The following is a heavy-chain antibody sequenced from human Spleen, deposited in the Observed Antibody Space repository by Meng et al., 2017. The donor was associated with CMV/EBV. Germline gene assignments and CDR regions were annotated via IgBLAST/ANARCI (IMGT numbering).Heavy chain of an antibody. CDR1: GYTFAKYY. V-gene: IGHV1-46*01. D-gene: IGHD1-1*01. CDR3: TRDETIAYFDY. Sequence: ASVKVSCKASGYTFAKYYIHWVRQVPGQGPEWMGLINPNGGSATYAQKFQGRVTLTKDTSTSTVYMELSSLKSEDTAVYYCTRDETIAYFDYWGQGTLVTVSS. CDR2: INPNGGSA. J-gene: IGHJ4*02.